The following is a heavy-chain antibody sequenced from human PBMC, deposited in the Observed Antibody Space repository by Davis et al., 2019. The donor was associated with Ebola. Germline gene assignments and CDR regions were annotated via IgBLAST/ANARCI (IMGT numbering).Heavy chain of an antibody. J-gene: IGHJ4*02. Sequence: PGGSLRLSCAASGFTFSSYAMSWVRQAPGMGLEWVGRIKSKTDGGTIDYAAPVRGRFTISRDDSKNTLYLQMNSLKTEDTAVYYCTTGTTVTTYYFDNWGQGTLVTVSS. V-gene: IGHV3-15*01. CDR2: IKSKTDGGTI. CDR1: GFTFSSYA. D-gene: IGHD4-17*01. CDR3: TTGTTVTTYYFDN.